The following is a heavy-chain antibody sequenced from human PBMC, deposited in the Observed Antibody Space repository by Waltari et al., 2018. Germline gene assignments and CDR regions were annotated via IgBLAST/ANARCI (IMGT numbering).Heavy chain of an antibody. J-gene: IGHJ3*02. CDR3: ARGLAFDI. CDR2: IHHRGST. CDR1: GGSFSGYY. V-gene: IGHV4-34*01. Sequence: QVQLQQWGAGLLKPSETLSLTCAVYGGSFSGYYWSWIRQPPGKGLEWIGEIHHRGSTNYTPSRKSRVTISVDTSKNQFSRKLSSVTAADTAVYYCARGLAFDIWGQGTMVTVSS.